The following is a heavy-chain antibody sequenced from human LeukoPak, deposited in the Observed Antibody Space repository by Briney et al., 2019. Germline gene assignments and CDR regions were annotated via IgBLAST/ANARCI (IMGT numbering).Heavy chain of an antibody. Sequence: GASVKVSCKAFGYTFTSNYMHWVRQAPGQGPEWMGVISPSGGSTTYAQKFQGRVTLTRDMSTSTDYLELSSLRSEDTAVYYCARDSRIAVAGTRYYYMDVWGKGTTVTISS. CDR3: ARDSRIAVAGTRYYYMDV. V-gene: IGHV1-46*01. CDR2: ISPSGGST. D-gene: IGHD6-19*01. J-gene: IGHJ6*03. CDR1: GYTFTSNY.